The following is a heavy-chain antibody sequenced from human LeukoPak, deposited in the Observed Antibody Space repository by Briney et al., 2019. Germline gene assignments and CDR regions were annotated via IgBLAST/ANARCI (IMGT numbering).Heavy chain of an antibody. D-gene: IGHD5/OR15-5a*01. CDR1: GYTFTSYD. CDR2: MNPNSGNT. Sequence: ASVKVSCKASGYTFTSYDINWVRQATGQGLEWMGWMNPNSGNTGYAQKFQGRVTISRDTSNNALYLQMNGLRVEDTAVYYCARGSLYDSQVFNSWGQGTLVTVSS. J-gene: IGHJ4*02. CDR3: ARGSLYDSQVFNS. V-gene: IGHV1-8*01.